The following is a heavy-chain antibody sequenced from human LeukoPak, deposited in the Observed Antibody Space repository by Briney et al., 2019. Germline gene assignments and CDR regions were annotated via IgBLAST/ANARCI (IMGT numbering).Heavy chain of an antibody. CDR1: GYTFTGYY. CDR2: INPNSGGT. V-gene: IGHV1-2*02. CDR3: ARATIAVAGVDY. D-gene: IGHD6-19*01. J-gene: IGHJ4*02. Sequence: APVKVSCKASGYTFTGYYMHWVRQAPGQGLEWMGWINPNSGGTNYAQKFQGRATMTRDTSISTAYMELSRLRSDDTAVYYCARATIAVAGVDYWGQGTLVTVSS.